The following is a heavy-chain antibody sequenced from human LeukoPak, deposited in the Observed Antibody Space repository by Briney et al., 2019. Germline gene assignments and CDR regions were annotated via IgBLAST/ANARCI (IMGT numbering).Heavy chain of an antibody. J-gene: IGHJ6*02. Sequence: GCSLTLSYPPSGFTFHHHTKHLLRQAPRTALEWASLICWDLGSTYYADSVKGRFTISRDNSKNSLYLQMNSLRTEDTALYYCAKDQYCSSTSCSPPDYYGMDVWGQGTTVTVSS. CDR1: GFTFHHHT. V-gene: IGHV3-43*01. CDR3: AKDQYCSSTSCSPPDYYGMDV. D-gene: IGHD2-2*01. CDR2: ICWDLGST.